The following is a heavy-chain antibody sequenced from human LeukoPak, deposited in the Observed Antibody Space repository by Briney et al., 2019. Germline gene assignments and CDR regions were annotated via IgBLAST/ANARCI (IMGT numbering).Heavy chain of an antibody. J-gene: IGHJ4*02. CDR2: INNDGTGT. CDR1: GW. CDR3: ASVFDS. Sequence: GGPLRLSCAASGWMHWVRQAPGKGLVWVSGINNDGTGTYYADSVKGRFTISRDNAKNTVYLQMNSLSAEDTAVYYCASVFDSWGQGFLVTVSS. V-gene: IGHV3-74*01.